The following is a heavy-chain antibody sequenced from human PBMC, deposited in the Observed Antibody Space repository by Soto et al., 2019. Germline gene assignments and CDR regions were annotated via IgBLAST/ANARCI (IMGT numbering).Heavy chain of an antibody. V-gene: IGHV1-46*01. D-gene: IGHD6-13*01. Sequence: QVQLVQSGAEVKKPGASVKVSCKASGYTFTSYYMHWVRQAPGQGLEWMGIINPSGGSTSYAQQFQGRVIMTRDTSRSTGYMVRSRVRSEDTAVYYCARPSSSSSWYAHWYFDLWGRGTLVTFSS. CDR3: ARPSSSSSWYAHWYFDL. CDR1: GYTFTSYY. CDR2: INPSGGST. J-gene: IGHJ2*01.